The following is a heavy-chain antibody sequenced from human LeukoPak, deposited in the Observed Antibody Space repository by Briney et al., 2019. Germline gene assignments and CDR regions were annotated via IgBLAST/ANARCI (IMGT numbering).Heavy chain of an antibody. J-gene: IGHJ4*02. D-gene: IGHD5-12*01. Sequence: GGSLRLSCAAYGFIFSDYYMTWIRQAPGKGLEWVSTIKGTGLTTYYADSVKGRFTISRDNAKNSLFLQMNSLRAEDTAVYYCARGPSGYHNTGGQGTLVTVSS. CDR2: IKGTGLTT. V-gene: IGHV3-11*04. CDR1: GFIFSDYY. CDR3: ARGPSGYHNT.